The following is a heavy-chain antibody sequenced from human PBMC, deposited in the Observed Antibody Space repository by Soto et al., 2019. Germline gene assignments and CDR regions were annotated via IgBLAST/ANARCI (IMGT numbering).Heavy chain of an antibody. D-gene: IGHD2-15*01. CDR3: ARRYCNNRASCPVGYGFAV. J-gene: IGHJ6*02. CDR1: GYNFDIYC. CDR2: IGPDEAET. Sequence: EVQLVQPPAEVKEGGEALKISCQGFGYNFDIYCVGWVRQLPGKGLDWMGLIGPDEAETKYGPSFGGQVTISADRSAAYLQWNSLKDSDSGIYYCARRYCNNRASCPVGYGFAVWGRGTTVTVSS. V-gene: IGHV5-51*01.